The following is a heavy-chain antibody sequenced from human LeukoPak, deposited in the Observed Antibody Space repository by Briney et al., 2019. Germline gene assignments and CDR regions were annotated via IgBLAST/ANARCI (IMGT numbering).Heavy chain of an antibody. D-gene: IGHD6-19*01. Sequence: PGGSLRLSCAASGFTVSSNYMNWVRQAPGKGLEWVGRIKSKTDGGTTDYAAPVKGRFTISRDDSKNTLYLQMNSLKTEDTAVYYCTTSIAVAATTDYWGQGTLVTVSS. CDR2: IKSKTDGGTT. J-gene: IGHJ4*02. V-gene: IGHV3-15*01. CDR1: GFTVSSNY. CDR3: TTSIAVAATTDY.